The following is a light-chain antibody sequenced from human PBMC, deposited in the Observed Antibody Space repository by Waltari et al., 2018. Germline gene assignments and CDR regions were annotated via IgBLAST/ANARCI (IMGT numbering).Light chain of an antibody. Sequence: QSALTQPRSVSGSPGQSVTISCSGTSSDVGSYNFVSWYQQHPGNAPKLLIYDVVTRPSGVPDRFSGSKAGNTASLTIAGLQTEDESDYYCCSYAGSYTFVFGGGTQLTVL. J-gene: IGLJ7*01. CDR1: SSDVGSYNF. V-gene: IGLV2-11*01. CDR2: DVV. CDR3: CSYAGSYTFV.